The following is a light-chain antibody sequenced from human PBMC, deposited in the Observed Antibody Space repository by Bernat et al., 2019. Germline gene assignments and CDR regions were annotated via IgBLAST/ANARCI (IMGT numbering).Light chain of an antibody. CDR3: QSADSSGTCVV. J-gene: IGLJ2*01. CDR1: ALPKQY. V-gene: IGLV3-25*03. CDR2: KDS. Sequence: SYELTQPPSVSVSPGQTARITCSGDALPKQYAYWYQQKPGQAPVLVIYKDSERPSGIPERFSVSSSGTTVTLTISGVQAEDEADYYCQSADSSGTCVVFGGGTKLTVL.